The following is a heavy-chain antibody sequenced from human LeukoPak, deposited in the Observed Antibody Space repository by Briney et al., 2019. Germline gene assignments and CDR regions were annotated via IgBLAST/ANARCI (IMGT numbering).Heavy chain of an antibody. Sequence: GGSLRLSCAASGFTFTSYSMNWVRQAPGKGLEWVSTISGGGGSTYYADSVKGRFTISRDNAKNTLYLQMNSLRAEDTAVYYCSRDSLSPCGGDCYSGLDVWGQGTTVTVSS. CDR2: ISGGGGST. CDR1: GFTFTSYS. V-gene: IGHV3-23*01. D-gene: IGHD2-21*02. CDR3: SRDSLSPCGGDCYSGLDV. J-gene: IGHJ6*02.